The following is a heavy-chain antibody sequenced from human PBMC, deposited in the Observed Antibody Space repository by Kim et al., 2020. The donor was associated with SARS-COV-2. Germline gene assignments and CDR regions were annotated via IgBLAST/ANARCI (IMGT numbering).Heavy chain of an antibody. V-gene: IGHV3-33*01. CDR2: K. J-gene: IGHJ6*02. Sequence: KSYADSVKGRFTISRDNSKNTLYLQMNSLRAEDTAVYYCARVASYYYGMDVWGQGTTVTVSS. CDR3: ARVASYYYGMDV.